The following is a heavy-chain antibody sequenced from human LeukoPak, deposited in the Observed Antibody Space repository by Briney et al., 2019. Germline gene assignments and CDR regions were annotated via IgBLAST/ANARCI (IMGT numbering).Heavy chain of an antibody. CDR1: GGSISSSTYY. Sequence: SETLSLTCTVSGGSISSSTYYWGWIRQPPGKGLEWIGSIYYSGSTYYNPSLKSRVTIFVDTSKNQFSLKLSSVTAADTAVYYCATNNFDILTGYYSLDYWGQGTLVTVSS. CDR2: IYYSGST. D-gene: IGHD3-9*01. CDR3: ATNNFDILTGYYSLDY. J-gene: IGHJ4*02. V-gene: IGHV4-39*01.